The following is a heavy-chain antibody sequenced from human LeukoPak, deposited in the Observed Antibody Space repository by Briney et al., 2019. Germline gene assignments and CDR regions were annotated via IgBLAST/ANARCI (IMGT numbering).Heavy chain of an antibody. V-gene: IGHV1-18*01. CDR1: GYTFTRYG. CDR2: ISGYNDNT. Sequence: ASVTVSFTASGYTFTRYGIIWVRQAPGQGLEGMGWISGYNDNTKYTQKLQGRVTMTTDTSTSTAYMELRSLRSDDTAVYYCARATGRVVRGITWRYFDYWGQGTLVTVSS. J-gene: IGHJ4*02. D-gene: IGHD3-10*01. CDR3: ARATGRVVRGITWRYFDY.